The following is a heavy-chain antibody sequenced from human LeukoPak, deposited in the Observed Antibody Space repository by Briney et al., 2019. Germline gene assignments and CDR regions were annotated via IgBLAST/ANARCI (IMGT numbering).Heavy chain of an antibody. J-gene: IGHJ3*02. CDR3: ARGPEYCSGNRCYWNAYDI. D-gene: IGHD2-15*01. CDR1: GGSISSYY. CDR2: IYNSGNT. V-gene: IGHV4-39*01. Sequence: SETLSLTCTVSGGSISSYYWGWIRQPPGKGLEWIGSIYNSGNTYYNPSLKSRVTISVHTSKNQFSLNLTSVTATDTAVYYCARGPEYCSGNRCYWNAYDIWGQGTMVTVSS.